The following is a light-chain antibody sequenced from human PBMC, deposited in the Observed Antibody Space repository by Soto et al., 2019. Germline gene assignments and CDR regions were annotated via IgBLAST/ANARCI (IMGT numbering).Light chain of an antibody. V-gene: IGLV1-44*01. Sequence: QSVLTQPPSASGTPGQRVTISCSGRSFNIGSNPVNWYQQFPGTAPNFLIYSNNQRPAGVRERFSGSRSGTSASRAINALQAEDEAEYYCAAWDDSLHGWGFAGGTQLTVL. CDR3: AAWDDSLHGWG. CDR1: SFNIGSNP. CDR2: SNN. J-gene: IGLJ3*02.